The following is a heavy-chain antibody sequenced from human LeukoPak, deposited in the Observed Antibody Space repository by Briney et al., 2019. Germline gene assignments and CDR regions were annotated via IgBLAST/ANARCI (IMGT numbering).Heavy chain of an antibody. CDR1: GYGFTSYW. J-gene: IGHJ3*02. V-gene: IGHV5-10-1*01. Sequence: GESLTISCTGSGYGFTSYWISWVRQMPGKGLEWMGRIDPSDSYTNYSPSFQDHVTISADKSISTAYLQWSSLKASDTAMYYCARLRYCGGDCYPPDAFDIWGQGTMVTVSS. D-gene: IGHD2-21*02. CDR3: ARLRYCGGDCYPPDAFDI. CDR2: IDPSDSYT.